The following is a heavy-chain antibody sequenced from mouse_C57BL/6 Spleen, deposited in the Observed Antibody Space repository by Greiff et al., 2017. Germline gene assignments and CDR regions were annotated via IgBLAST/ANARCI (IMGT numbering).Heavy chain of an antibody. V-gene: IGHV1-80*01. CDR2: IYPGDGDT. CDR3: ARNYYGNSAWFAY. J-gene: IGHJ3*01. D-gene: IGHD2-1*01. Sequence: VHLVESGAELVKPGASVKISCKASGYAFSSYWMNWVKQRPGKGLEWIGQIYPGDGDTNYNGKFKGKATLTADKSSSTAYMQLSSLTSEDSAVYFCARNYYGNSAWFAYWGQGTLVTVSA. CDR1: GYAFSSYW.